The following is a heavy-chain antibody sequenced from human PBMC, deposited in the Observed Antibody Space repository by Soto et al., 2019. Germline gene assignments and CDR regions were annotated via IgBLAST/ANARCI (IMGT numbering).Heavy chain of an antibody. CDR3: AMAQITAQYYFDY. V-gene: IGHV3-11*06. D-gene: IGHD6-6*01. CDR2: ISGSGSYT. CDR1: GFIFSDYY. J-gene: IGHJ4*02. Sequence: LRLSCAASGFIFSDYYMSWIRQAPGKGLEWVSYISGSGSYTNYADSVKGRFTISRDNAKNSLYLQIYSLRAEDTAVYYCAMAQITAQYYFDYWGRGALVTVSS.